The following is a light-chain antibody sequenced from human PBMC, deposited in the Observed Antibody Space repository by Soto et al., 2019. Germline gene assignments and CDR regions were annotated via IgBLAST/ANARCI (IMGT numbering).Light chain of an antibody. J-gene: IGKJ1*01. CDR1: QSSSRW. V-gene: IGKV1-5*01. Sequence: IRMTQSPSSLSASTGDRVTITCRASQSSSRWLAWYQQKSGKAPKFLIYDASSLESGVPSRFSGSGSGTEFTLTISTLHPDDFATYYCQQYNSYPWTFGQGTKVDIK. CDR3: QQYNSYPWT. CDR2: DAS.